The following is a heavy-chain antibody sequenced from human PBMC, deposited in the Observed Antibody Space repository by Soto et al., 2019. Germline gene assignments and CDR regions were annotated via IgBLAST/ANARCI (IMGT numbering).Heavy chain of an antibody. CDR3: SADHPHMAMGWPV. J-gene: IGHJ6*02. CDR2: IVVASGST. V-gene: IGHV1-58*02. CDR1: GFDFGSFG. D-gene: IGHD1-26*01. Sequence: QMQLVESAAEVRGPGTSVRVSCRASGFDFGSFGIQFLRQTRGRGLEWMGWIVVASGSTNYARQFQGIVAISRDMSSSTAYLDLYDLKSDDTAVYFCSADHPHMAMGWPVWGQGTTVTFSS.